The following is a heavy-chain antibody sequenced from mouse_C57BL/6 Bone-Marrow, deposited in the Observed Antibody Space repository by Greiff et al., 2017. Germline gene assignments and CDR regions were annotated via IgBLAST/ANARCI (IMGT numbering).Heavy chain of an antibody. Sequence: VKLVESGAELARPGASVKLSCKASGYTFTSYGISWVKQRTGQGLEWIGEIYPRSGNTYYNEKFKGKATLTADKSSSTAYMELRSLTSEDSAVYFCARWLLPYYFDYWGQGTTLTVSS. CDR3: ARWLLPYYFDY. CDR1: GYTFTSYG. V-gene: IGHV1-81*01. CDR2: IYPRSGNT. D-gene: IGHD2-3*01. J-gene: IGHJ2*01.